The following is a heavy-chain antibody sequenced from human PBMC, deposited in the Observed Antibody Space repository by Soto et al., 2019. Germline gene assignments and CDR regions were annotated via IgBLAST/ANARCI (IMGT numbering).Heavy chain of an antibody. D-gene: IGHD3-3*01. V-gene: IGHV3-23*01. CDR2: ISGSGGSS. J-gene: IGHJ4*02. CDR1: GFAFSTYA. CDR3: ARDFRNYDFWSGYYDY. Sequence: PGGSLRLSCAASGFAFSTYAMTWVRQAPGKGLEWVSVISGSGGSSYYAASVKGRFTISRDNSKNTLFLQMNGLRAEDTAVYYCARDFRNYDFWSGYYDYWGQGTLVTVSS.